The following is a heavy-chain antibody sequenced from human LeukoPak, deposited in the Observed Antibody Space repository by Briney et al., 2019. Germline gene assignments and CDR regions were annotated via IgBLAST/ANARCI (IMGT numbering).Heavy chain of an antibody. J-gene: IGHJ4*02. V-gene: IGHV3-7*01. CDR3: ARVGAAAGTQYYFDY. CDR2: IKQDGSEK. CDR1: GFTFSSYW. Sequence: GGSLRLSCAASGFTFSSYWMSWVRQAPGKGLEWVANIKQDGSEKDYVDSVKGRFTISRDNTKNSLYLQMNSLRAEDTAVYYCARVGAAAGTQYYFDYWGQGTLVTVSS. D-gene: IGHD6-13*01.